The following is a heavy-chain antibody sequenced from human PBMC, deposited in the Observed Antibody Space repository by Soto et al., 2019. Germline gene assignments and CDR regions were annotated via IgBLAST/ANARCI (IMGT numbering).Heavy chain of an antibody. CDR3: ARQGMAARKYYSTYLDV. J-gene: IGHJ6*02. Sequence: QVQLVESGGGVVQPGRSLRLSCAASGFTFRDYAIHWVLQAPGKGLEWVTLISSYATNKYLADSVKGRFTISRDNSKNTLYLQMNSLRVEDTGLYYCARQGMAARKYYSTYLDVWGQGTTVIV. D-gene: IGHD6-6*01. CDR2: ISSYATNK. V-gene: IGHV3-30-3*01. CDR1: GFTFRDYA.